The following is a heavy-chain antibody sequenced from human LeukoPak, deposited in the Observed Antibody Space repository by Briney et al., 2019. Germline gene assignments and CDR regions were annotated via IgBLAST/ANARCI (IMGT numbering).Heavy chain of an antibody. Sequence: GGSLRLSCAASGFTFSSYAISWVRQAPGKGLEWVSAISGSGGSTYYADSVKGRFTISRDNSKNTLYLQMSSLRAEDTAVYYCAKENNSGRDFWSGLIDYWGQGTLVTVSS. J-gene: IGHJ4*02. CDR1: GFTFSSYA. D-gene: IGHD3-3*01. CDR2: ISGSGGST. V-gene: IGHV3-23*01. CDR3: AKENNSGRDFWSGLIDY.